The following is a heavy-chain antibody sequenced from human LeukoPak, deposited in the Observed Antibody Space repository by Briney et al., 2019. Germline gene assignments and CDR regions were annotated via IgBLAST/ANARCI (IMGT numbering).Heavy chain of an antibody. D-gene: IGHD3-16*01. CDR3: ARSTLTDLDY. Sequence: ASVKVSCKVSGYTLTELSMHWVRQAPGKGLEWMGWINPNSGGTNYAQKFQGRVTMTRDTSISTAYMELSRLRSDDTAVYYCARSTLTDLDYWGQGTLVTVSS. CDR1: GYTLTELS. J-gene: IGHJ4*02. CDR2: INPNSGGT. V-gene: IGHV1-2*02.